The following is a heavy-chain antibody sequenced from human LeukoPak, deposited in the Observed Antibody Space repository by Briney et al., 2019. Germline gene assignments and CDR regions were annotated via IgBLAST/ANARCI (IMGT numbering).Heavy chain of an antibody. CDR2: INPNSGGA. CDR1: GYTFTGYY. CDR3: ARVPIRRHYESTGYYYEDP. J-gene: IGHJ5*02. V-gene: IGHV1-2*02. Sequence: ASVKVSCKASGYTFTGYYMHWVRQAPGQGLEWMGWINPNSGGANYAQKFQGRVTMTRDMSISTAYMELSRLRSDDTAVYYCARVPIRRHYESTGYYYEDPWGQGTLVTVSS. D-gene: IGHD3-22*01.